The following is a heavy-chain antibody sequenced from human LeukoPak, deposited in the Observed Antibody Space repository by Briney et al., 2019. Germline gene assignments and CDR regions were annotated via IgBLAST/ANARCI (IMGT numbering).Heavy chain of an antibody. CDR3: ARVEVRPMVRGVIDY. V-gene: IGHV4-59*01. CDR1: GGSISSYY. J-gene: IGHJ4*02. D-gene: IGHD3-10*01. Sequence: KPSETLSLTCTVSGGSISSYYWNWIRQPPGKGLEWIGYIYYSGSTNYNPSLKSRVTTSVDTSKNQFSLKLSSVTAADTAVYYCARVEVRPMVRGVIDYWGQGTLVTVSS. CDR2: IYYSGST.